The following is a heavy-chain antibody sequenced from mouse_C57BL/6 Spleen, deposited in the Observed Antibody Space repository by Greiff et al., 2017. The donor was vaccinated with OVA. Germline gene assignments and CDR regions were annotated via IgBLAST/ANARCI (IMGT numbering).Heavy chain of an antibody. J-gene: IGHJ3*01. CDR1: GYTFTSYG. Sequence: QVQLQQSGAELARPGASVKLSCKASGYTFTSYGISWVKQRTGQGLEWIGEIYPRSGSTYYNEKFKGKATLTADKSSSTAYMELRSLTSEDSAVYFWTYGNYAEFAYWGQGTLVTVSA. D-gene: IGHD2-1*01. V-gene: IGHV1-81*01. CDR3: TYGNYAEFAY. CDR2: IYPRSGST.